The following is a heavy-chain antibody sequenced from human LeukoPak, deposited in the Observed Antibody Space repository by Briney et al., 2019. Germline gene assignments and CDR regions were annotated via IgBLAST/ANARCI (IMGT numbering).Heavy chain of an antibody. V-gene: IGHV3-30*02. CDR1: GFTFSSYG. Sequence: GGSLRLSCAASGFTFSSYGMHWVRQAPGKGLEWVAFIRYDGSNRYYADSEKGRFTISRDNSKNTLYLQMNSLRAEDTAVYYCAKDLVGYYYDSSGYYPQDYWGQGTLVTVSS. CDR2: IRYDGSNR. D-gene: IGHD3-22*01. J-gene: IGHJ4*02. CDR3: AKDLVGYYYDSSGYYPQDY.